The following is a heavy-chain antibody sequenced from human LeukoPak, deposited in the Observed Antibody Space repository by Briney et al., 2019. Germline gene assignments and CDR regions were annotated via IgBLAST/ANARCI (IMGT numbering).Heavy chain of an antibody. V-gene: IGHV4-38-2*01. J-gene: IGHJ4*02. CDR1: GYSISSGYY. CDR3: ASHYYDFWSGYPHHFDY. Sequence: KPSETLSLTCAVSGYSISSGYYWGWIRQPPGKGLEWIGSIYHSGSTYYNPSLKSRVTISVDTSKNQFSLELSSVTAADTAVYYCASHYYDFWSGYPHHFDYWGQGTLVTVSS. D-gene: IGHD3-3*01. CDR2: IYHSGST.